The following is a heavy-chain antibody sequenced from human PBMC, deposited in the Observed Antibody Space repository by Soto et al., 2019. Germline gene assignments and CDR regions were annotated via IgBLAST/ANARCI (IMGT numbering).Heavy chain of an antibody. CDR1: GFTFSSYG. Sequence: GGSLRLSCSASGFTFSSYGMHWVRQAPGKGLEWVAVISYDGSNKYYADSVKGRFTISRDNSKNTLYLQMNSLRAEDTAVYYCAKGQLGGYYYYYGMDVWGQGTTVTVSS. CDR3: AKGQLGGYYYYYGMDV. V-gene: IGHV3-30*18. CDR2: ISYDGSNK. D-gene: IGHD6-6*01. J-gene: IGHJ6*02.